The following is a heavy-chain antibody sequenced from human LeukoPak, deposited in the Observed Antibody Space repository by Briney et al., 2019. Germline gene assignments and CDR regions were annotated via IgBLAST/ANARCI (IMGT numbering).Heavy chain of an antibody. V-gene: IGHV3-7*03. Sequence: GGSLRLSCAASEFTFSSYWMTWVRQAPGKGLEWVANIKQDGSEKYYVDSVKGRLTISRDNAKNSLYLQMNSLRAEDTAMYYCARGYLRHDCWGQGTLVTVSS. J-gene: IGHJ4*02. CDR3: ARGYLRHDC. CDR2: IKQDGSEK. CDR1: EFTFSSYW. D-gene: IGHD1-26*01.